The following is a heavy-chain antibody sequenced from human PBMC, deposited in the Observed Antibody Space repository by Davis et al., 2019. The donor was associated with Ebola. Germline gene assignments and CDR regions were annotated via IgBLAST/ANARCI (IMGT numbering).Heavy chain of an antibody. CDR2: ISNSGSTI. D-gene: IGHD5-18*01. J-gene: IGHJ4*02. CDR1: GFTFSDYY. V-gene: IGHV3-11*04. Sequence: GESLKISCAASGFTFSDYYMSWIRQAPGQGLEWVSYISNSGSTIYYADAVKGRFTISRDNAKNSLYLQMNSLRAEDTAVYYCARDGRYSYGSDRLYDYWGQGTLVTVSS. CDR3: ARDGRYSYGSDRLYDY.